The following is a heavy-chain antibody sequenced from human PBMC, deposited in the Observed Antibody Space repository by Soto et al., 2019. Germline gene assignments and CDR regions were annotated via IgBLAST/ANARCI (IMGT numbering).Heavy chain of an antibody. CDR3: ARWQRFWFGGPYGMAP. V-gene: IGHV4-30-2*01. Sequence: SETLSLTCAVAGGSMSTGGYCWRWSRQPPGKGLEWIGYIYHSGGAYYRPSLKSRVTISLDRSKNQFSLKVNSVTAAATAMYYCARWQRFWFGGPYGMAPSGQGATVTVSS. D-gene: IGHD3-10*01. CDR2: IYHSGGA. J-gene: IGHJ6*02. CDR1: GGSMSTGGYC.